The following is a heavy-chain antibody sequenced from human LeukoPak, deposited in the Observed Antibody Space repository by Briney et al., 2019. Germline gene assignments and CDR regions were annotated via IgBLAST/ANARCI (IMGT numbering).Heavy chain of an antibody. V-gene: IGHV1-18*01. J-gene: IGHJ5*02. CDR1: GYIFTNYG. D-gene: IGHD5-24*01. Sequence: GASVKVSCKASGYIFTNYGITWVRQAPGQGLEWMGWISADNGDTKYAQKVQGRVTMTTDTSTSTAYMELRSLRSDDTAVYYCARDGYKETLSFDPWGQRTLVTVSS. CDR2: ISADNGDT. CDR3: ARDGYKETLSFDP.